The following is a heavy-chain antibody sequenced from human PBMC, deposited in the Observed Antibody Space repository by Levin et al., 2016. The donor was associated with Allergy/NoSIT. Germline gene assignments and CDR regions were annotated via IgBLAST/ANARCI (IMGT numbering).Heavy chain of an antibody. CDR3: TKEMLGDYFGAGTIPDK. CDR1: EFIFDNYW. Sequence: GESLKISCAASEFIFDNYWMSWVRQAPGKGLEWVSDISGSGGSTFYADAVKGRFTISRDNSKNTLYLQMNSLRADDTAVYYCTKEMLGDYFGAGTIPDKWGQGTQVTVAS. D-gene: IGHD3-10*01. J-gene: IGHJ4*02. CDR2: ISGSGGST. V-gene: IGHV3-23*01.